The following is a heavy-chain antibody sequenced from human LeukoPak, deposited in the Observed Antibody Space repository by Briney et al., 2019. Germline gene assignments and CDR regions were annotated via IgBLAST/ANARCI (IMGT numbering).Heavy chain of an antibody. J-gene: IGHJ5*02. CDR2: INPSGDNT. V-gene: IGHV1-46*01. D-gene: IGHD1-26*01. CDR3: TRDNSQGDSAWWFNP. CDR1: GYTFTNNY. Sequence: ASVKVSCKASGYTFTNNYMHWVRQAPGQGLEWMGIINPSGDNTWYAQKFQGRVTMTRDMATSTDYMEVSSLKSEDTAVYYCTRDNSQGDSAWWFNPWGQGTLVTVSS.